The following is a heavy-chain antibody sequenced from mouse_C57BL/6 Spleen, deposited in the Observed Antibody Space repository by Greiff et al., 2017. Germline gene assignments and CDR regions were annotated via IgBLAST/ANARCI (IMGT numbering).Heavy chain of an antibody. CDR3: ARRGVYCYGGSDWDFDV. CDR2: IYPRDGST. V-gene: IGHV1-85*01. J-gene: IGHJ1*03. Sequence: QVQLKESGPELVKPGASVKLSCKASGYTFTSYDINWVKQRPGQGLEWIGWIYPRDGSTKYNEKFKGKATLTVDTSSSTAYMELHSLPSEDSAVYFGARRGVYCYGGSDWDFDVWGTGTTVTVSS. CDR1: GYTFTSYD. D-gene: IGHD1-1*01.